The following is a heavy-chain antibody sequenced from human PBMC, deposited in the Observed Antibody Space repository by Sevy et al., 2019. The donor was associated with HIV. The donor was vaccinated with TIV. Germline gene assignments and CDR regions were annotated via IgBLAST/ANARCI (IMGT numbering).Heavy chain of an antibody. Sequence: GGSLRLSCAASGFIFNKAWMSWVRQAPGKGLEWVGRIRSNTDVGSRDYAAPVKGRFTISRDDSKNTLYLQMNSLKTEDTAVYYCTSMTTVEGVFDFWGQGTLVTVSS. CDR1: GFIFNKAW. J-gene: IGHJ4*02. D-gene: IGHD4-17*01. V-gene: IGHV3-15*01. CDR2: IRSNTDVGSR. CDR3: TSMTTVEGVFDF.